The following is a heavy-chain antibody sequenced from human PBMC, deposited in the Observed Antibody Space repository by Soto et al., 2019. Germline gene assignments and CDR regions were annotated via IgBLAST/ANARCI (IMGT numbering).Heavy chain of an antibody. Sequence: SETLSLTCTVSGVSITSYFWSWIRQTPGKGLDGIGSISFSGATYSNPSLMGRAALSVDTSENHLSLTLNSVTSADTAVYFCARDRREGYTRYFEFWGQGTQVACSS. CDR2: ISFSGAT. J-gene: IGHJ4*02. CDR1: GVSITSYF. CDR3: ARDRREGYTRYFEF. V-gene: IGHV4-59*01. D-gene: IGHD3-9*01.